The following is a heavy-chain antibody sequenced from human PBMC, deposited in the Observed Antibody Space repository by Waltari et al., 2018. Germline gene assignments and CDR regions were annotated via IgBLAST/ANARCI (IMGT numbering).Heavy chain of an antibody. V-gene: IGHV4-34*01. CDR2: INHSGST. Sequence: QVQLQQWGAGLLKPSETLSLTCAVYGGSFSGYYWSWIRQPPGKGLEWIGEINHSGSTNYNPSLKSRVTISVDTSKNQFSLKLSSVTAADTAVYYCARETYYDFWSGYTYYYYGMDVWGQGTTVTVSS. D-gene: IGHD3-3*01. CDR1: GGSFSGYY. CDR3: ARETYYDFWSGYTYYYYGMDV. J-gene: IGHJ6*02.